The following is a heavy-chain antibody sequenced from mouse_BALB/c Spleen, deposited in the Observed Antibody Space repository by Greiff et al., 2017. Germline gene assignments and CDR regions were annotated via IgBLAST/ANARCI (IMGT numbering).Heavy chain of an antibody. CDR2: IDPSDSYT. CDR3: ARRYYGSVY. J-gene: IGHJ4*01. D-gene: IGHD1-1*01. V-gene: IGHV1-69*02. Sequence: QVQLQQPGAELVKPGASVKLSCKASGYTFTSYWMHWVKQRPGQGLEWIGEIDPSDSYTNYNQKFKGKATLTVDKSSSTAYMQLSSLTSEDSAVYYCARRYYGSVYWGQVTSVTVSS. CDR1: GYTFTSYW.